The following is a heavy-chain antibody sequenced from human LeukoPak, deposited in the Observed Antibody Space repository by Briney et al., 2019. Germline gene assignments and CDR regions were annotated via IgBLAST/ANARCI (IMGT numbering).Heavy chain of an antibody. Sequence: SVKVSCKASGGTFSSYTLSWVRQAPGQGLEWMGGIIPTFATTHYAQKFQGRVTITTDESTTTAYMELNSLRSEDTAVYYCARDSHSGSYSNWGQGTLVTVSS. CDR3: ARDSHSGSYSN. V-gene: IGHV1-69*05. D-gene: IGHD1-26*01. CDR1: GGTFSSYT. CDR2: IIPTFATT. J-gene: IGHJ4*02.